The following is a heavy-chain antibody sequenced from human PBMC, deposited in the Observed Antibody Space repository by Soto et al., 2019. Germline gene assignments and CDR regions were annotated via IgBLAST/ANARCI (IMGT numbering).Heavy chain of an antibody. Sequence: GGSLRLSCAASGFIVNSNYMSWVRQVPGKRLEWVSVIYSGGYTHYADSVKGRFTISRHNIKNTLYLQMNSLRAEDTAVYYCARVYRDYGGFFEYWGQGTQVTVSS. V-gene: IGHV3-53*04. CDR1: GFIVNSNY. D-gene: IGHD4-17*01. J-gene: IGHJ4*02. CDR2: IYSGGYT. CDR3: ARVYRDYGGFFEY.